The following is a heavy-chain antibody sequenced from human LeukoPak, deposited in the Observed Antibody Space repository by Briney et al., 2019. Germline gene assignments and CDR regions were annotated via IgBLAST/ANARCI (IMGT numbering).Heavy chain of an antibody. CDR3: ARGPTWIQLWLRRSWFDP. D-gene: IGHD5-18*01. CDR1: GGSFSGYY. Sequence: PAETLSLTCAVYGGSFSGYYWSWIRQPPGKGLEWIGEINHSGSNNYNPSLKSRVTISADTSKNQFSLKLSSVTAADTAVYYCARGPTWIQLWLRRSWFDPWGQGTLVTVSS. V-gene: IGHV4-34*01. J-gene: IGHJ5*02. CDR2: INHSGSN.